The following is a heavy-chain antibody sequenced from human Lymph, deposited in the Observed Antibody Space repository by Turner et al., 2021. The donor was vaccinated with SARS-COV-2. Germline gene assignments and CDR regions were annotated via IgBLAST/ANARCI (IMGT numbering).Heavy chain of an antibody. CDR3: AKDRRGEQLVRLFDY. J-gene: IGHJ4*02. CDR1: GFTFDDYA. CDR2: ISWNSGSI. D-gene: IGHD6-6*01. V-gene: IGHV3-9*01. Sequence: EVQLVESGGGLVQPGRSLRLSCAASGFTFDDYALHWVRQAPGKGLWCVSGISWNSGSIGYAATVKGRFTISRDNAKNSLYLQMNSLRAEDTAFYYCAKDRRGEQLVRLFDYWGQGTLVTVSS.